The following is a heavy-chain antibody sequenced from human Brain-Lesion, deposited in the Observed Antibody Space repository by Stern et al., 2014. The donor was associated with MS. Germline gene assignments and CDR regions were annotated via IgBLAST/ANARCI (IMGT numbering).Heavy chain of an antibody. CDR3: ARAHVDTWDWFDP. CDR2: INGDGSRT. Sequence: VQLVQSGGDLVQPGGSLRLSCTASGFTFSTYWMHWVRQAPGKGLGWVSRINGDGSRTSYADSVKGRFTIPRATAKNNQYVHMNRLRVEDTAVYYCARAHVDTWDWFDPWGQGTLVTVSS. CDR1: GFTFSTYW. J-gene: IGHJ5*02. D-gene: IGHD5-18*01. V-gene: IGHV3-74*02.